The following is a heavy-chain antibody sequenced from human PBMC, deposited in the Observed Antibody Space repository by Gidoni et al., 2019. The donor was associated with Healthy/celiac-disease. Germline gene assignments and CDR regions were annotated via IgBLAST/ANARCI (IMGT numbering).Heavy chain of an antibody. CDR1: GFTFSSYG. J-gene: IGHJ3*02. CDR2: IWYDGSNK. D-gene: IGHD2-15*01. V-gene: IGHV3-33*01. CDR3: ARGGWQAENDAFDI. Sequence: QVQLVESGGGVVQPGRSLRLSCAASGFTFSSYGMHWVRQAPGKGLEWVAVIWYDGSNKYYADSVKGRFTISRDNSKNTLHLQMNSLRAEDTAVYYCARGGWQAENDAFDIWGQGTMVTDSS.